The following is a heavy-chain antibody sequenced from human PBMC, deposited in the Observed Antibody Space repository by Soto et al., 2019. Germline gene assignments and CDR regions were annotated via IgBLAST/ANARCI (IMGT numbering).Heavy chain of an antibody. Sequence: QVQLVQSGAEVKKPGASVKVSCKSSGYTFSMSGISWVRQAPGQGLEWMGWISGYNGKTNYEQKFQDRVTMTTDTPTNMAYMELRSLRSDDTAVYYCAREGPRPYYYYGMHVWGQGTTVTVSS. CDR2: ISGYNGKT. CDR3: AREGPRPYYYYGMHV. CDR1: GYTFSMSG. V-gene: IGHV1-18*01. J-gene: IGHJ6*02.